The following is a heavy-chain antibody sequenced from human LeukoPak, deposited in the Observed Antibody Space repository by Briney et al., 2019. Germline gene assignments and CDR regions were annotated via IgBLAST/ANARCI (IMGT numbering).Heavy chain of an antibody. J-gene: IGHJ4*02. CDR3: ARLPLLDHSGYYSI. CDR1: GDSVSSGRYY. CDR2: MMYSGNT. D-gene: IGHD3-22*01. V-gene: IGHV4-39*01. Sequence: SETLSLTCTVSGDSVSSGRYYWGWIRQPPGQGLEWIGNMMYSGNTYHNPSLKSRVFMSVDRSKNQFSLELNSVTAADTAVYYCARLPLLDHSGYYSIWGQGTLVTVSS.